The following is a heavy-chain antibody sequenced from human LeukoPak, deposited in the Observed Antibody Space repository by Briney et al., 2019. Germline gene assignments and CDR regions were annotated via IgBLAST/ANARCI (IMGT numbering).Heavy chain of an antibody. CDR2: ISGSGDNT. CDR1: ELTFRNFA. V-gene: IGHV3-23*01. J-gene: IGHJ3*02. D-gene: IGHD3-22*01. CDR3: AKDLLQTFFFDSSGYYSDAFGM. Sequence: GGSLRLSCAASELTFRNFAMSWVREATGKGLEWVSNISGSGDNTLYADSVKGRFTISRDNSKTTLSLHMNTLRAEDTAVYYCAKDLLQTFFFDSSGYYSDAFGMWGQGTMVTVSP.